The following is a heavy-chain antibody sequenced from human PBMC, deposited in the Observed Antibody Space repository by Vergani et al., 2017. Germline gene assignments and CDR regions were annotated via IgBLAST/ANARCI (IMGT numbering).Heavy chain of an antibody. CDR1: GFTFSSYA. J-gene: IGHJ3*02. Sequence: EVQLVESGGGLVQPGGSLRLSCAASGFTFSSYAMSWVRQAPGKGLEWVSAISGSGGSTYYADSVKGRFTISRDNSKNTLYLQMNSLRAEDTAVYYCARGEDCSSTSCYAGIWGFDIWGQGTMVTVSS. D-gene: IGHD2-2*01. CDR3: ARGEDCSSTSCYAGIWGFDI. V-gene: IGHV3-23*04. CDR2: ISGSGGST.